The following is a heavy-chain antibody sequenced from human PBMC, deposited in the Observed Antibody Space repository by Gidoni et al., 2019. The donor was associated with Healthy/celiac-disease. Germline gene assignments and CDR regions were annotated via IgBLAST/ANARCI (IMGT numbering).Heavy chain of an antibody. CDR2: INPSGGST. J-gene: IGHJ4*02. Sequence: QVQLVQSGAEVKKPGASVKVSCKASGYTFTSYYMHWVRQAPGQGLEWMGIINPSGGSTSYAKKFKGRVTMTRDTSTSTDYMELSSLRSEDTAVYYCARGRSYYYDSSGYYLYWGQGTLVTVSS. CDR1: GYTFTSYY. CDR3: ARGRSYYYDSSGYYLY. V-gene: IGHV1-46*01. D-gene: IGHD3-22*01.